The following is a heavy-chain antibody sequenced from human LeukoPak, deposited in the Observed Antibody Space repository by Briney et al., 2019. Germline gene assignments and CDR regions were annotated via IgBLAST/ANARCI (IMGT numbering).Heavy chain of an antibody. D-gene: IGHD6-13*01. CDR1: GGSISSYY. V-gene: IGHV4-4*09. Sequence: PSETLSLTCTVSGGSISSYYWSWIRQPPGKGLEWIGYIYTSGSTNYNPSLKSRVTISVDTSKNQFSLRLSSVTAADTAVYYCARHEGRGSSWYYFDYWGQGTLATVSS. CDR2: IYTSGST. J-gene: IGHJ4*02. CDR3: ARHEGRGSSWYYFDY.